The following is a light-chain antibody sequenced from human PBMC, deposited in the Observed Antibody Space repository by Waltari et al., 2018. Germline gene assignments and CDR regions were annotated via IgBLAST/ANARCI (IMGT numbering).Light chain of an antibody. CDR1: SGDIGGSDF. CDR2: DVN. CDR3: RSHSTNNIVL. J-gene: IGLJ2*01. Sequence: QSGLTQPASVSASPGESITISCTGTSGDIGGSDFVSWYQHHPGRAPKVLTFDVNHRPSGISDRFAGSKSGNTASLTISELQPEDDADYYCRSHSTNNIVLFGGGTKVTVL. V-gene: IGLV2-14*01.